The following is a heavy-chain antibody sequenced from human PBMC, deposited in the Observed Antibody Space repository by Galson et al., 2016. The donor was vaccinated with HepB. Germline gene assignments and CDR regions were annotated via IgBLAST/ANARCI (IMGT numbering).Heavy chain of an antibody. D-gene: IGHD1-1*01. J-gene: IGHJ4*02. CDR3: ARPQLERRYYFDF. V-gene: IGHV1-69*04. CDR1: GGTFSSYA. Sequence: SVKVSCKASGGTFSSYAISWVRQAPGQGLEWMGRIISILGIKTYAQKFQGRVTITADKSTSTAYMELSSLRSEDTAVYYCARPQLERRYYFDFWGQGTLVTVSS. CDR2: IISILGIK.